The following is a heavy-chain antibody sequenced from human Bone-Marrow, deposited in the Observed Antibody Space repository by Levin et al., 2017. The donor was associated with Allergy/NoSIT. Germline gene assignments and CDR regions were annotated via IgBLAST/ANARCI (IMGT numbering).Heavy chain of an antibody. CDR1: GFTFSSYG. CDR2: IWYDGSNK. V-gene: IGHV3-33*01. J-gene: IGHJ6*02. Sequence: GGSLRLSCAASGFTFSSYGMHWVRQAPGKGLEWVAVIWYDGSNKYYADSVKGRFTISRDNSKNTLYLQMNSLRAEDTAVYYCARGVTPRSWYEVNYYYYYYGMDVWGQGTTVTVSS. D-gene: IGHD6-13*01. CDR3: ARGVTPRSWYEVNYYYYYYGMDV.